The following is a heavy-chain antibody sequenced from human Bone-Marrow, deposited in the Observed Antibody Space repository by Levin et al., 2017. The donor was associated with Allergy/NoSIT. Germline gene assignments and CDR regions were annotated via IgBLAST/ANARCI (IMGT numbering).Heavy chain of an antibody. CDR3: ARDNLGIVVVPAAIFGNGMDV. CDR2: INPNSGGT. J-gene: IGHJ6*02. Sequence: ASVNVSCKASGYTFTGYYMHWVRQAPGQGLEWMGWINPNSGGTNYAQKFQGRVTMTRDTSISTAYMELSRLRSDDTAVYYCARDNLGIVVVPAAIFGNGMDVWGQGTTVTVSS. D-gene: IGHD2-2*03. V-gene: IGHV1-2*02. CDR1: GYTFTGYY.